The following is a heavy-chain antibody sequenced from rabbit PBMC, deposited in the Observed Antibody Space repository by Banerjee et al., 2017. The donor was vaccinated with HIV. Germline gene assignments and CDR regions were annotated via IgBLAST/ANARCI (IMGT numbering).Heavy chain of an antibody. CDR3: ATDTGSGWGGHFYYFNL. CDR1: GFSFSSGYW. Sequence: QEQLVESGGGLVQPGASLTLTCTASGFSFSSGYWICWVRQAPGKGLEWIGCIGAGSGTTYYATWAKGRFTISKTSSTTVALQMTSLTAADTATYFCATDTGSGWGGHFYYFNLWGQGTLVTVS. CDR2: IGAGSGTT. V-gene: IGHV1S45*01. J-gene: IGHJ4*01. D-gene: IGHD4-1*01.